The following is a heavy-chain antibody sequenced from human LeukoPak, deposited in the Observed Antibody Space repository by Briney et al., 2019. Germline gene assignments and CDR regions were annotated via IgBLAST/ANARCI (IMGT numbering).Heavy chain of an antibody. CDR2: VSEDGINK. J-gene: IGHJ6*02. V-gene: IGHV3-30*03. CDR1: RFTFNNYA. Sequence: GGSLRLSCAAPRFTFNNYAMHWVRQAPGKGLEWVAMVSEDGINKYYADSVKGRFTISRDNSKNTLYLQMNSLRADDTAVYYCARDSDGMDVWGQGTAVTVSS. CDR3: ARDSDGMDV.